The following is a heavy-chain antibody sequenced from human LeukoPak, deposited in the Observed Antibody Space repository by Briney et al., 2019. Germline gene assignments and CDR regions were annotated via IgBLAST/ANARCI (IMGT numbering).Heavy chain of an antibody. CDR3: ARWRGAQSEFEY. V-gene: IGHV3-7*01. D-gene: IGHD3-3*01. CDR1: GFTFSAYW. J-gene: IGHJ4*02. Sequence: GGSLRLSCTASGFTFSAYWMTWVRQAPGKGLEFVANIKGDGSQKEYVDSVKGRFTISRDNAKTSLYLQMISLRAEDTAVYYCARWRGAQSEFEYWGQGTLVTVSS. CDR2: IKGDGSQK.